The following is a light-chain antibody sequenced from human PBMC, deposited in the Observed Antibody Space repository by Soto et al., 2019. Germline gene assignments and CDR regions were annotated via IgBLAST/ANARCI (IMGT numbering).Light chain of an antibody. J-gene: IGKJ1*01. V-gene: IGKV1-13*02. CDR2: KAS. Sequence: AIQLTQSPSSLSASVGDRVTITCRASQDIRGALAWYQQKPGKAPKILIYKASSLESGVPSRFSGSGSGTEFTLTISSLQPDDFATYYCQQYNSYSGTFGQGTKVEIK. CDR3: QQYNSYSGT. CDR1: QDIRGA.